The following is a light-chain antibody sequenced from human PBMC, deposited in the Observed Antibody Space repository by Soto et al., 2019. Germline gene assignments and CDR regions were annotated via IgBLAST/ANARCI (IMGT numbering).Light chain of an antibody. CDR2: DAS. V-gene: IGKV3D-20*01. J-gene: IGKJ3*01. CDR1: QSVSSSY. CDR3: QQYGSSPFT. Sequence: EIVLTQSPVTLSLSPWERATLSCGASQSVSSSYLAWYQQKPGLAPRLLIYDASSRATGIPDRFSGSGSGTDSTLTISRLEPEDFAVYYCQQYGSSPFTFGPGTKVDIK.